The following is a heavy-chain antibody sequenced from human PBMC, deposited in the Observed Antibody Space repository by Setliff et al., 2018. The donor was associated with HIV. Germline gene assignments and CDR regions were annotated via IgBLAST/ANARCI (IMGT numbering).Heavy chain of an antibody. Sequence: PGGSLRLSCAASGFRFNIYAMTWVRQAPGKGLEWVASITGSGISTYHADFVKGRFTISRDKSKNTLYLQMNSLRAEDTAVYYCAKNSAWAVIGSDYYLDFWGQGTLVTVSS. CDR1: GFRFNIYA. V-gene: IGHV3-23*01. J-gene: IGHJ4*02. D-gene: IGHD6-19*01. CDR3: AKNSAWAVIGSDYYLDF. CDR2: ITGSGIST.